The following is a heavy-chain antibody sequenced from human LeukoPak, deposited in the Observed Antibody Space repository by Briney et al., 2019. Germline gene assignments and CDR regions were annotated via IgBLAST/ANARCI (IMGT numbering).Heavy chain of an antibody. J-gene: IGHJ4*02. CDR1: GFTFSSYG. Sequence: GGSLRLSCAASGFTFSSYGMHWVRQAPGKGLEWVAVISYDGSNKYYADSVKGRFTISRDNSKNTLYLQMNSLRAEDTAVYYCAKDNIPGHSSGWYYWGQGTLVTVSS. D-gene: IGHD6-19*01. V-gene: IGHV3-30*18. CDR3: AKDNIPGHSSGWYY. CDR2: ISYDGSNK.